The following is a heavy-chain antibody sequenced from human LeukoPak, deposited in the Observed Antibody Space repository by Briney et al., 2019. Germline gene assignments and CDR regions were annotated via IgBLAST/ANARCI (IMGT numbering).Heavy chain of an antibody. Sequence: ASVTVSCKASGYTFTNQAINWVRQAPGQGLEYMGWIDTNTGNPTYAQAFTGRIVFSLDTSVSTAYLQIRSLKAEDTAVYFCARRSMVQHMDVWGNGTTVIVSS. J-gene: IGHJ6*03. CDR2: IDTNTGNP. D-gene: IGHD3-10*01. CDR3: ARRSMVQHMDV. CDR1: GYTFTNQA. V-gene: IGHV7-4-1*02.